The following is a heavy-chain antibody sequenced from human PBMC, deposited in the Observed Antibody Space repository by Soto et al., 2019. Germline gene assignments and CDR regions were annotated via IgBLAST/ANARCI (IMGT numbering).Heavy chain of an antibody. J-gene: IGHJ4*02. V-gene: IGHV1-24*01. CDR2: FDPEDGET. CDR3: ATTVASGWDFDY. CDR1: GYTLTELS. D-gene: IGHD6-19*01. Sequence: ASVKVSCKVSGYTLTELSMHWVRQAPGKGLEWMGGFDPEDGETIYAQKFQGRVTMTEETSTDTAYMELSSLRSEDTAVYYCATTVASGWDFDYWGQGTLVTVSS.